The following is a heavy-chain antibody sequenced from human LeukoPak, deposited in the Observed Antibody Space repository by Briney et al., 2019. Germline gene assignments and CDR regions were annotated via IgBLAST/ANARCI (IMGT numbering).Heavy chain of an antibody. CDR2: MSSSSSYR. CDR3: ARAGYSSDSSGYYYGMTPDY. V-gene: IGHV3-21*01. J-gene: IGHJ4*02. Sequence: GGSLRLSCAASGFTLSSDSIKWVRQAAGKVLEWVSSMSSSSSYRDYADSGKGRLTISRDNATNSLYLQMHSLRAEDTAVYYCARAGYSSDSSGYYYGMTPDYWGQGTLVTVSS. D-gene: IGHD3-22*01. CDR1: GFTLSSDS.